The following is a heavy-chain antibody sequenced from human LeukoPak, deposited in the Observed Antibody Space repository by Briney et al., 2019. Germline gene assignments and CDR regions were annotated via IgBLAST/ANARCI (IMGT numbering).Heavy chain of an antibody. V-gene: IGHV5-51*01. CDR1: GYSFTSYW. J-gene: IGHJ3*02. D-gene: IGHD4-17*01. CDR3: ARRRITTGDAFDI. Sequence: GESLKISCKGSGYSFTSYWIGWVRQMPGKGLEWMGIIYPGDSDTRHSPSFQGQVTIAADKSISTAYLHGSSLKASDTAMYYCARRRITTGDAFDIWGQGTMVTVSS. CDR2: IYPGDSDT.